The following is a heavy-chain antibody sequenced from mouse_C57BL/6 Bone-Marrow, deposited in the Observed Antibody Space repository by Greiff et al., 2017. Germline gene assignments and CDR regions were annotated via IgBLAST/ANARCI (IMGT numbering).Heavy chain of an antibody. Sequence: EVKLMESGGGLVQPGGSLKLSCAASGFTFSDYGMAWVRQAPRKGPEWVAFISNLAYSIYYADTVTGRFTISRENAKNTRYLEMSSLRSEDTAMYYCARQNDGYYGWYFDVWGTGTTVTVSS. D-gene: IGHD2-3*01. CDR2: ISNLAYSI. J-gene: IGHJ1*03. CDR3: ARQNDGYYGWYFDV. V-gene: IGHV5-15*01. CDR1: GFTFSDYG.